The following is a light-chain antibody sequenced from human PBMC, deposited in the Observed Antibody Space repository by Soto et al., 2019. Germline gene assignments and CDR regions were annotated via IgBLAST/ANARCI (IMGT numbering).Light chain of an antibody. V-gene: IGLV2-14*01. J-gene: IGLJ3*02. CDR2: EVR. CDR1: HRDVGSYNL. Sequence: QSALTQPASVSGSPGQSITIACTGTHRDVGSYNLVSWYQQRPGEAPKLTISEVRNRPSGISYRFTGSKSGNTASLTISGLQAEDEADYYCSSYTTTSTLVFGGGTKLTVL. CDR3: SSYTTTSTLV.